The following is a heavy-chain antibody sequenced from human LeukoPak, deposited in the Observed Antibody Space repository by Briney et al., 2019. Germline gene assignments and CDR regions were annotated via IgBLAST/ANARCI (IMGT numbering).Heavy chain of an antibody. J-gene: IGHJ4*02. V-gene: IGHV4-34*01. Sequence: SETLSLTCTVSGGSISSYYWSWIRQPPGKGLEWIGEINHSGSTNYNPSLKSRVTISVDTSKNQFSLKLSSVTAADTAVYYCARGRRIVVVPSAIDSDYWGQGTLVTVSS. CDR2: INHSGST. D-gene: IGHD2-2*01. CDR1: GGSISSYY. CDR3: ARGRRIVVVPSAIDSDY.